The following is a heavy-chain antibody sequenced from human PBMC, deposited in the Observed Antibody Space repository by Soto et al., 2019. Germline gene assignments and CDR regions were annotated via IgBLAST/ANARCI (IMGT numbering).Heavy chain of an antibody. D-gene: IGHD2-15*01. Sequence: ASVKVPCKASGYTFTRYTRNWVRQAPGQRLEWMGWINPDNGNTKSSQKFQDRVIITRDTSASTAYMDLSSLRSDDTAVYYCARGIATGQLDPWGQGTLVTVSS. J-gene: IGHJ5*02. CDR1: GYTFTRYT. V-gene: IGHV1-3*01. CDR2: INPDNGNT. CDR3: ARGIATGQLDP.